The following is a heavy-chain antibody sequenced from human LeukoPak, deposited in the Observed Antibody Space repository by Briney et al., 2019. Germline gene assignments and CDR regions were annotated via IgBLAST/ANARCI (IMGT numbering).Heavy chain of an antibody. J-gene: IGHJ6*03. Sequence: PSETLSLTCAVYGGSFSGYYWSWIRQPPGKGLEWIGEINHSGSTNYNPSLKSRVTISVDTSKNQFSLKLSSVTAADTAVYYCARQVEYSSSSGGYYYYYMDVWGKGTTVTVSS. CDR1: GGSFSGYY. CDR2: INHSGST. CDR3: ARQVEYSSSSGGYYYYYMDV. D-gene: IGHD6-6*01. V-gene: IGHV4-34*01.